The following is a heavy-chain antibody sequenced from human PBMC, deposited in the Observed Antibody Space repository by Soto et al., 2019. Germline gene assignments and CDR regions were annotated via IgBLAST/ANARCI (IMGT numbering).Heavy chain of an antibody. V-gene: IGHV5-10-1*01. CDR3: ARLGYDFWSGYYTPNYYYYGMDV. D-gene: IGHD3-3*01. J-gene: IGHJ6*02. CDR2: IDPSDAYT. Sequence: GESLKISCKGSGYSFTSYWISWVRQMPGKGLEWMGRIDPSDAYTNYSPSFQGHVTISADKSISTAYLQWSSLKASDTAMYYCARLGYDFWSGYYTPNYYYYGMDVWRQGTTVTVSS. CDR1: GYSFTSYW.